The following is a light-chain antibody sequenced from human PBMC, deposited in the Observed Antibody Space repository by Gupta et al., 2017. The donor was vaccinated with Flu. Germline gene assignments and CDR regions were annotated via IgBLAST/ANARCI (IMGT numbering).Light chain of an antibody. CDR2: LGS. CDR1: QSRLHSNGYNY. V-gene: IGKV2-28*01. Sequence: DIVMTQSPLSLPVTPGEPASISCRSSQSRLHSNGYNYLDWYLQKPGQSPQLLIYLGSNRASGVPDRFSGSGYGTDFTLKISRVEAEDVGVYYCRQALQTPYTFGQGTKVEIK. J-gene: IGKJ2*01. CDR3: RQALQTPYT.